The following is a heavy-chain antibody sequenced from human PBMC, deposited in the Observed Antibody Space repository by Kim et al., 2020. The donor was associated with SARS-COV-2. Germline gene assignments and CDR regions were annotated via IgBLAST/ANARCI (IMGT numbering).Heavy chain of an antibody. CDR1: GFTFSNYA. V-gene: IGHV3-33*01. CDR2: IWYDGSNK. D-gene: IGHD7-27*01. Sequence: GGSLRLSCAASGFTFSNYAMHWVRQAPGKGLEWVAVIWYDGSNKYYADSVKGRFTISRDNSKNTLYLQMNILRAEDTAVYYCTGPMDVWGQGTTVTVSS. J-gene: IGHJ6*02. CDR3: TGPMDV.